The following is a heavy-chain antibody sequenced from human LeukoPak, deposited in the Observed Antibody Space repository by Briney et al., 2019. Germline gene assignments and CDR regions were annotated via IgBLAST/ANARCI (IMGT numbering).Heavy chain of an antibody. CDR2: INPNSGGT. J-gene: IGHJ4*02. CDR3: ARERIPRITIFGVVPIDY. D-gene: IGHD3-3*01. Sequence: ASVKVSCKASGYTFTGYYMHWVRQAPGQGLEWMGWINPNSGGTNYAQKFQGRVTMTRDTSISTAYMELSRLRSDDTAVYYCARERIPRITIFGVVPIDYWGQGTLVTVSS. CDR1: GYTFTGYY. V-gene: IGHV1-2*02.